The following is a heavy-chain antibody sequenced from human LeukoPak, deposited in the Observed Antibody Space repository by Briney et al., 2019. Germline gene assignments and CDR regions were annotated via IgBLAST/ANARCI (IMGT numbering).Heavy chain of an antibody. Sequence: GGSLRLSCAASGFTFSSYGMHWVRQAPGKGLEWVAVISYDGSKKYYADSVKGRFTISRDNSKNTLYLQMNSLRTEDTAVYYCAEGSAVTGTLDYWGQGTLVTVSS. CDR1: GFTFSSYG. CDR3: AEGSAVTGTLDY. CDR2: ISYDGSKK. V-gene: IGHV3-30*18. D-gene: IGHD6-19*01. J-gene: IGHJ4*02.